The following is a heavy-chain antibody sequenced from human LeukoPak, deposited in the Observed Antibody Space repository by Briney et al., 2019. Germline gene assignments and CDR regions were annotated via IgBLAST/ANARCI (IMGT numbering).Heavy chain of an antibody. CDR1: GGSISSYY. V-gene: IGHV4-4*07. D-gene: IGHD2-2*01. CDR2: IYTSGST. Sequence: SETLSLTCTVSGGSISSYYWSWIRQPAGKGLEWIGRIYTSGSTNYNPSLESRVTMSVDTSKNQFSLKLSSVTAADTAVYYCARDYSAAQGDDAFDIWGQGTMVTVSS. CDR3: ARDYSAAQGDDAFDI. J-gene: IGHJ3*02.